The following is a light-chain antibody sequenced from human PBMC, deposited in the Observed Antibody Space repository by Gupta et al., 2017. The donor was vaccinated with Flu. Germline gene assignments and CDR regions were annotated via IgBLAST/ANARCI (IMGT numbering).Light chain of an antibody. CDR1: QSLAHTDGNTY. V-gene: IGKV2-30*02. CDR3: MQGSHWPPT. CDR2: KVS. Sequence: ASISCRSSQSLAHTDGNTYLIWFQQRPGQSPRRLIYKVSKRDSGVPDKFSGSGSGTEFTLQISRVEAEDIGVYYCMQGSHWPPTFGQGTKVEIK. J-gene: IGKJ1*01.